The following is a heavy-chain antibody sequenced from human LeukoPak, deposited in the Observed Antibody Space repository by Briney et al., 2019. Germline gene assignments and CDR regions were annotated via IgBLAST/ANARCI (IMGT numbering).Heavy chain of an antibody. J-gene: IGHJ4*02. CDR1: GGSFSGYY. CDR3: ARGQTSRGSSSWYGRYFDY. CDR2: INHSGST. Sequence: SETLSLTCAVYGGSFSGYYWSWIRQPPGKGLEWIGEINHSGSTNYNPSLKSRVTISVDTSKNQFSLKLSSVTAADTAVYYCARGQTSRGSSSWYGRYFDYWGQGTLVTVSS. V-gene: IGHV4-34*01. D-gene: IGHD6-13*01.